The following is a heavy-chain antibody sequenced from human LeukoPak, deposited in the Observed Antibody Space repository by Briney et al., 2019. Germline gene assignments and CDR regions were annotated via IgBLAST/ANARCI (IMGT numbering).Heavy chain of an antibody. CDR3: AELGITMIGGV. D-gene: IGHD3-10*02. CDR1: GFTFNTYG. J-gene: IGHJ6*04. Sequence: QPGGSLRLSCAASGFTFNTYGMNWVRQAPGKGLEWVSYISSSGSTIYYADSVKGRFTISRDNAKNSLYLQMNSLRAEDTAVYYCAELGITMIGGVWGKGTTVTISS. V-gene: IGHV3-48*04. CDR2: ISSSGSTI.